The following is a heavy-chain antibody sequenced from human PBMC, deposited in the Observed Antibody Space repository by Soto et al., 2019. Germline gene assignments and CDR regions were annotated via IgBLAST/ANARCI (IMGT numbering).Heavy chain of an antibody. CDR3: VREGSGWDSRGSFDF. Sequence: GGSLRLSCIASGFTFSNHDMDWVRQAPGKGLGWVSVISGSGAGAFYADSVQGRFTISRDNSKNTLYLQMNSLRAEDTAIYYCVREGSGWDSRGSFDFWGRGTMVTVSS. CDR2: ISGSGAGA. V-gene: IGHV3-23*01. CDR1: GFTFSNHD. J-gene: IGHJ3*01. D-gene: IGHD6-25*01.